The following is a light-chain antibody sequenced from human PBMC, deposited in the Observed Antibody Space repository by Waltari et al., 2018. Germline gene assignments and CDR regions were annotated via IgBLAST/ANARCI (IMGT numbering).Light chain of an antibody. Sequence: QSVLTQPPSASGTPGQRVTISCSGSSSNIGSNYVYWYQQFPGTAPKLLIYRNDQRPSGVPDRCSGSKSGTSASLAISGLRSEDEADYSCAAWDDSLSGVLFGGGTRLTVL. CDR1: SSNIGSNY. V-gene: IGLV1-47*01. CDR2: RND. J-gene: IGLJ2*01. CDR3: AAWDDSLSGVL.